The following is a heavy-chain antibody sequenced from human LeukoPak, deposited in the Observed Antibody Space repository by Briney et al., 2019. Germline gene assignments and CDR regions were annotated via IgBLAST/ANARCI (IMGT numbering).Heavy chain of an antibody. Sequence: GGSLRLSCAASGFTFSTYSMHWVRQAPGKGLEWVSSISTSSSYIFYADSVKGRFTISRDDAKDSLYLQMNSLRAEDTAVYYCAKTTLLGLDPPYWGQGTLVTVSS. J-gene: IGHJ4*02. CDR3: AKTTLLGLDPPY. CDR2: ISTSSSYI. D-gene: IGHD1-7*01. V-gene: IGHV3-21*01. CDR1: GFTFSTYS.